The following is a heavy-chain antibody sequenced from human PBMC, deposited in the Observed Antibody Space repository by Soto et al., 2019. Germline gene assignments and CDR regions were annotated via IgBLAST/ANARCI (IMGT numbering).Heavy chain of an antibody. V-gene: IGHV3-30-3*01. CDR2: ISYDGSNK. J-gene: IGHJ3*02. CDR1: GFTLSSYT. CDR3: ARDSSHITMIVVVITGGGDAFDI. D-gene: IGHD3-22*01. Sequence: PGGSLSCSWAPSGFTLSSYTMHGVRQAPGKRMGWWAVISYDGSNKYDADSVKGRFTISRDNSKNTLYLQMNSLRAEDTAVYYCARDSSHITMIVVVITGGGDAFDIWGQGTMVT.